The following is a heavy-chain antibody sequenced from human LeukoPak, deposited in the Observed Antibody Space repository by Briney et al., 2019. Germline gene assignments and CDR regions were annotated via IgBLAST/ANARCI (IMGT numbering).Heavy chain of an antibody. D-gene: IGHD2-15*01. CDR1: GFAISTYA. V-gene: IGHV3-69-1*01. J-gene: IGHJ4*02. CDR2: LSSGRSP. Sequence: GGSLRLSCAASGFAISTYAMAWVRQAPGKGLEWISSLSSGRSPSYSDSLEGRLTMSSDNARNTLYLQMDNLRGEDTAMYYCARDVAGLVDYWGQGTLVTVSS. CDR3: ARDVAGLVDY.